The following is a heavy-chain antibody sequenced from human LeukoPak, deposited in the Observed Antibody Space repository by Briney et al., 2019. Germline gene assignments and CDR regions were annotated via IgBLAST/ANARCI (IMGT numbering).Heavy chain of an antibody. CDR3: ARNWGSYAFDI. D-gene: IGHD7-27*01. V-gene: IGHV4-59*08. CDR2: IYYSGST. Sequence: PSETLSLTCAVYGGSFSGYYWSWIRQAPGKRLEWIGYIYYSGSTNCNPSLKSRVTISLDTSKNQFSLKLSSVTAADTAVYYCARNWGSYAFDIWGQGTMVTVSS. J-gene: IGHJ3*02. CDR1: GGSFSGYY.